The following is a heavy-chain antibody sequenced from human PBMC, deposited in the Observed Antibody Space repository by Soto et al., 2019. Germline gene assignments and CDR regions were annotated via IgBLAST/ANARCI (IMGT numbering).Heavy chain of an antibody. D-gene: IGHD2-15*01. CDR3: ASEXCXGGXXYYYGMDV. V-gene: IGHV3-33*01. Sequence: QVQLVESGGGVVQPGRSLRLSCAASGFTFSSYGMHWVRQAPGKGLEWVAVIWYDGSNKYYEDSVKGRFTISRDNSKNXLXXXMXXXXXXXXXXXXXASEXCXGGXXYYYGMDVWGQGTTVTVSS. J-gene: IGHJ6*02. CDR2: IWYDGSNK. CDR1: GFTFSSYG.